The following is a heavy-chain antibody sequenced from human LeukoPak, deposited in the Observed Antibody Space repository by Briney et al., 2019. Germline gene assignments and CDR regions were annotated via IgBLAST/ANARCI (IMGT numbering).Heavy chain of an antibody. CDR1: GYSISSGYY. Sequence: SETLSLTCSVSGYSISSGYYWGWIRQPPGKGLEWIGSVYYSGNTYYNPSLKSRVTISVDTSKNQFSLKLSSVTAADTAVYYCARNIRVSSGWRAHDAFDIWGQGTMVTVSS. CDR3: ARNIRVSSGWRAHDAFDI. CDR2: VYYSGNT. J-gene: IGHJ3*02. D-gene: IGHD6-19*01. V-gene: IGHV4-38-2*02.